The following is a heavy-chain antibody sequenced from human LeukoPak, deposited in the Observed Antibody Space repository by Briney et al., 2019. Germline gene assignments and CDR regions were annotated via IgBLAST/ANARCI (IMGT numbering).Heavy chain of an antibody. V-gene: IGHV3-30-3*01. CDR3: ARGGGLDV. J-gene: IGHJ6*02. D-gene: IGHD3-16*01. CDR1: GFTFSSYA. Sequence: GGSLRLSCTASGFTFSSYAMHWVRQAPGKGLEWVAVISYDGSNKYYADSVKGRFTISRDNAKNSLYLQMSNLRAEDTAVYFCARGGGLDVWGQGATVTVSS. CDR2: ISYDGSNK.